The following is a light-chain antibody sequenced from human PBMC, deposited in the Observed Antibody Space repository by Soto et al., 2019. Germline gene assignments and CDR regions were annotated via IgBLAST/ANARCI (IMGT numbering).Light chain of an antibody. CDR3: HQYHLWPWT. CDR1: LSISTN. J-gene: IGKJ1*01. Sequence: EIVVPQSPATLSVSPGARATLSCRASLSISTNLAWYQQKPGQAPRLLIYGASTRATGIPARFSGSGSGTEFTLTISSLQSEDFAVYYCHQYHLWPWTFGQGTKVDIK. V-gene: IGKV3D-15*01. CDR2: GAS.